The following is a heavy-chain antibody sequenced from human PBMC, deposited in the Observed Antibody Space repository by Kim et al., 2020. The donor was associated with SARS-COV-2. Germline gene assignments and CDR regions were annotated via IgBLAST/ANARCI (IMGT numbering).Heavy chain of an antibody. Sequence: DSVRSRFTNSRDNSRNTVYLQMNSLRAEDTAVYYCARLGPVTANYYYGMDVWGQGTTVTVSS. CDR3: ARLGPVTANYYYGMDV. D-gene: IGHD2-21*02. V-gene: IGHV3-53*01. J-gene: IGHJ6*02.